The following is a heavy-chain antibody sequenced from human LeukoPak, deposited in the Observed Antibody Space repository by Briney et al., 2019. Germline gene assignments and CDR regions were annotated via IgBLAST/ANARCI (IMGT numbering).Heavy chain of an antibody. CDR1: GFTFSSYA. CDR3: AKGNSGWYGSTYNWFDP. D-gene: IGHD6-19*01. CDR2: ISGSGGST. V-gene: IGHV3-23*01. J-gene: IGHJ5*02. Sequence: PGGSLRLSCAASGFTFSSYAMSWVRQAPGKGLEWVSAISGSGGSTYYADSVKGRFTISRDNSKNTLYLQMNSLRAEDTAVYYCAKGNSGWYGSTYNWFDPWGQGTLVTVSS.